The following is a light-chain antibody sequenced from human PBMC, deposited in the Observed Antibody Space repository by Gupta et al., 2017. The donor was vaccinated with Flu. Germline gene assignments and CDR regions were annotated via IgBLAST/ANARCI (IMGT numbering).Light chain of an antibody. Sequence: ESVLTQSPGTLSGSPGERATLSCGASQAVSNRYLAWYPPKPGLAPRLLIYDASTRVTGIPDRFSGSGSGTDFTLTISRLEPEDFAVYYCQQYASSPPLTFGQGTRLDIK. J-gene: IGKJ5*01. CDR3: QQYASSPPLT. CDR1: QAVSNRY. V-gene: IGKV3D-20*01. CDR2: DAS.